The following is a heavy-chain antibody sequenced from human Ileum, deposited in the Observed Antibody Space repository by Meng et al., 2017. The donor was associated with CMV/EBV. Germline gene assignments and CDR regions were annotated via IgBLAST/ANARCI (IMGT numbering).Heavy chain of an antibody. Sequence: ASVKVSCKASGYTFSTYYIHWVRQAPGQGLEWLGIINPSGGSTSYAQKFQGRVTMTWDTSTTTVYMELSSLRSEDTAVYYCARDPSHWKTLLLAYWGQGTLVTVSS. D-gene: IGHD1-1*01. V-gene: IGHV1-46*01. CDR3: ARDPSHWKTLLLAY. CDR2: INPSGGST. CDR1: GYTFSTYY. J-gene: IGHJ4*02.